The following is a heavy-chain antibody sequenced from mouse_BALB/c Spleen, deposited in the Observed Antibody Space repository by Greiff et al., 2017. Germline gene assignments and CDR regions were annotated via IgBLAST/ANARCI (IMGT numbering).Heavy chain of an antibody. CDR1: GYSITSDYA. CDR3: ARWGWLLHGYFDY. J-gene: IGHJ2*01. CDR2: ISYSGST. D-gene: IGHD2-3*01. Sequence: EVKLQESGPGLVKPSQSLSLTCTVTGYSITSDYAWNWIRQFPGNKLEWMGYISYSGSTSYNPSLKSRISITRDTSKNQFFLQLNSVTTEDTATYYCARWGWLLHGYFDYWGQGTTLTVSS. V-gene: IGHV3-2*02.